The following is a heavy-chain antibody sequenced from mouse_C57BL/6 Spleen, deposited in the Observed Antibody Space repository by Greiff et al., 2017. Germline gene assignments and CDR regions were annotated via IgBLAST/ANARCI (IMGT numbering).Heavy chain of an antibody. CDR1: GFTFSSYT. V-gene: IGHV5-9*04. D-gene: IGHD1-1*01. J-gene: IGHJ3*01. Sequence: EVNVVESGGGLVKPGGSLKLSCAASGFTFSSYTMSWVRQTPEKRLECVATISGGGGNTYYPDSVKGRFTISRDNAKNTLYLQMSSLRSEDTAVYWCARHLRGAFDWGQGTLVTVSA. CDR3: ARHLRGAFD. CDR2: ISGGGGNT.